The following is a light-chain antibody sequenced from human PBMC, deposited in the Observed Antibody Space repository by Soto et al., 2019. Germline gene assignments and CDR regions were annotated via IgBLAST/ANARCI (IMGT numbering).Light chain of an antibody. V-gene: IGLV2-8*01. CDR3: SSYAGSNNVV. CDR2: EVS. J-gene: IGLJ2*01. Sequence: QSALIQPPSESGSPGQSVTISCTGTSSDVGGYNYVSWYQQQPGKAPKVIIHEVSKRPSGVPDRFSGSKSGNTASLTVSGLQAEDEADYYCSSYAGSNNVVFGGGTKLTVL. CDR1: SSDVGGYNY.